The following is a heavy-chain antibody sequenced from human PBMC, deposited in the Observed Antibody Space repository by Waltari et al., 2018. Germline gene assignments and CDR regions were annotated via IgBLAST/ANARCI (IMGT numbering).Heavy chain of an antibody. D-gene: IGHD1-20*01. CDR2: INQYGSEK. Sequence: EVQLVESGGGLVQPGESLRLSCAASGFTFSTYSMSWLRQAPGKGLEWVANINQYGSEKYYLDSVKGRFTISRDNAKNSLYLQMNSLRDEDTAVYYCARANNWAFDYWGQGTLVTVSS. V-gene: IGHV3-7*04. J-gene: IGHJ4*02. CDR3: ARANNWAFDY. CDR1: GFTFSTYS.